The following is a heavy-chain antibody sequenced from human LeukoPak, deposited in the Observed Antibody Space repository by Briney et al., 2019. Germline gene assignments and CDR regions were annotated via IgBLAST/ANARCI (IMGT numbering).Heavy chain of an antibody. Sequence: SETLSLTCSVSGDSFSSGSYYWSWIRQPAGKGLEWIGRIYSSGSNNYNPSLKSRVTMSLDPSKNHLSLNLSSVTAADTAVYYCAREPTSGREPTSGRPLDYWGQGTLVTVSS. CDR3: AREPTSGREPTSGRPLDY. CDR2: IYSSGSN. CDR1: GDSFSSGSYY. D-gene: IGHD5-12*01. J-gene: IGHJ4*02. V-gene: IGHV4-61*02.